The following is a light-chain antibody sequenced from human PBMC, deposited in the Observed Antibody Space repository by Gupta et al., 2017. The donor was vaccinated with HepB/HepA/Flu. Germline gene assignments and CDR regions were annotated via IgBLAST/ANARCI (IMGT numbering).Light chain of an antibody. CDR2: KAS. V-gene: IGKV1-5*03. CDR1: QSINNW. CDR3: KQFINDPRT. Sequence: DIQMTQSPSTLSASVGDRVTITCRASQSINNWLAWYQQKPGKAPNLLIEKASSLEGGVPARFSGSGSGTEFTLTISSLQPDDFATYYCKQFINDPRTFGQGTKVDIK. J-gene: IGKJ1*01.